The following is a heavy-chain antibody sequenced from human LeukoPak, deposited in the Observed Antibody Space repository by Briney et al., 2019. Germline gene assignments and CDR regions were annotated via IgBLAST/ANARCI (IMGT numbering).Heavy chain of an antibody. J-gene: IGHJ4*02. CDR2: VFNSGGS. CDR3: VRTLGGYTYGPFDY. Sequence: PSETLSLTCTVFGGSISSYYWSWIRQPPGKGLEWIGYVFNSGGSNYNPSLQSRVTMSVDTSKNQFSLKLSSVTAADTAVYYCVRTLGGYTYGPFDYWGQGTLVTVSS. CDR1: GGSISSYY. D-gene: IGHD5-18*01. V-gene: IGHV4-59*01.